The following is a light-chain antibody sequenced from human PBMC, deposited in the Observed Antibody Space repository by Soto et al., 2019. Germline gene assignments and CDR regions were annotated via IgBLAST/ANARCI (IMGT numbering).Light chain of an antibody. CDR1: SSDVGGYNY. J-gene: IGLJ2*01. CDR3: SSYTSSSTLV. V-gene: IGLV2-14*01. CDR2: EVS. Sequence: QSALTQPASVSGSPGQSITISCSGTSSDVGGYNYVSWYQQHPGKAPKLMIYEVSSRPSGVSNRFSGSKSVNTASLTISGLQAEDEADYYCSSYTSSSTLVFGRGTKLTVL.